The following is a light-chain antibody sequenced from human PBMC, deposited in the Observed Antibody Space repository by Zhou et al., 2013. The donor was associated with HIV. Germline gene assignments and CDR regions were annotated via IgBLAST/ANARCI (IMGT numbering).Light chain of an antibody. CDR1: QSVSSSY. Sequence: EIVLTQSPGTLSLSPGERATLSCRASQSVSSSYLAWYQQKPGQAPRLLIYGASQQGPRGIPDRFSGSGSGTDFTLTISRLEPEDFAVYYCQQYGSSPVMCSFGQGTKLEIK. CDR2: GAS. V-gene: IGKV3-20*01. J-gene: IGKJ2*04. CDR3: QQYGSSPVMCS.